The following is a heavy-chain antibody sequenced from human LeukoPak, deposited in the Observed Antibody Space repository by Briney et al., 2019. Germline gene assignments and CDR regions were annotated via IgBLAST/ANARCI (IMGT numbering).Heavy chain of an antibody. CDR2: IYYSGST. Sequence: PSETLSLTCTVSGGSISSSSYYWGWIRQPPGKGLEWIGSIYYSGSTYYNPSLKSRVTISVDTSKNQFSLKLSSVTAADTAVYYCARICSTSCVDYWGQGTLVTVSS. D-gene: IGHD2-2*01. CDR1: GGSISSSSYY. J-gene: IGHJ4*02. CDR3: ARICSTSCVDY. V-gene: IGHV4-39*01.